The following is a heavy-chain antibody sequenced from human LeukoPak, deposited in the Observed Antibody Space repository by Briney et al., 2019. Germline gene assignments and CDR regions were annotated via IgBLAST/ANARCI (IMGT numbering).Heavy chain of an antibody. D-gene: IGHD5-12*01. V-gene: IGHV1-2*02. CDR1: GYTFTGYY. CDR2: INPNSGDT. J-gene: IGHJ4*02. Sequence: ASVKVSCKASGYTFTGYYMHWVRQAPGQGLEWMGWINPNSGDTNYAQKFQGRVTMTRDTSISTAYMELRRLRSDDTAVYYCASSGYSGYDSDYWGQGTLVTVSS. CDR3: ASSGYSGYDSDY.